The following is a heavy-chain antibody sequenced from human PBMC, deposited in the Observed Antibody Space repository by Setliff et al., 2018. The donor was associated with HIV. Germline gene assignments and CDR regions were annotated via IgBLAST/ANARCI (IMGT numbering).Heavy chain of an antibody. D-gene: IGHD4-4*01. CDR2: INPNNGGT. J-gene: IGHJ6*04. CDR1: GYTFPGYY. V-gene: IGHV1-2*02. Sequence: ASVKVSCKASGYTFPGYYVHWVRQAPGQGLEWMGWINPNNGGTNYAQKFQGRVTLTRDTSISTAYMELNRLRSDDTAVYYCARDDEMGTVTEHYYYGMGVWGKGTTVTVSS. CDR3: ARDDEMGTVTEHYYYGMGV.